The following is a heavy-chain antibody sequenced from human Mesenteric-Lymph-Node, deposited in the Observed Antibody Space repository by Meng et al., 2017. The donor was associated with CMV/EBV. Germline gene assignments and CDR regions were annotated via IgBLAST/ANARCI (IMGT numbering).Heavy chain of an antibody. Sequence: CKTSGASFGSYAISWVRQAPGQGLEWMGSIIPLFGTPSYAQRFQGRVTLTTDASTSTVYMHLSSLTSQDTATYYCAGGPQLLRYFDLWGRGTLVTVSS. J-gene: IGHJ2*01. V-gene: IGHV1-69*05. CDR3: AGGPQLLRYFDL. D-gene: IGHD2-15*01. CDR2: IIPLFGTP. CDR1: GASFGSYA.